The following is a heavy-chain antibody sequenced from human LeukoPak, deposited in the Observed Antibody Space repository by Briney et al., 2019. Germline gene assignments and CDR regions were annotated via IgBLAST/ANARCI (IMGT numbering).Heavy chain of an antibody. Sequence: SETLSLTCTVSGGSISSYYWSWIRQPPGKGLEWIGYIYYSGSTNYNPSLKSRVTISVDTSKNQFSLKLSSVTAADTAVYYCARAGDMVRGVIASDYWGQGTLVTVSS. J-gene: IGHJ4*02. CDR3: ARAGDMVRGVIASDY. D-gene: IGHD3-10*01. V-gene: IGHV4-59*08. CDR1: GGSISSYY. CDR2: IYYSGST.